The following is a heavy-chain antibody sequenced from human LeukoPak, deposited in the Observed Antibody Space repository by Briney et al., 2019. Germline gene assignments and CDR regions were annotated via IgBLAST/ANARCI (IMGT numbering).Heavy chain of an antibody. CDR3: ARGNIAAADDGMDV. D-gene: IGHD6-13*01. J-gene: IGHJ6*02. V-gene: IGHV4-39*07. Sequence: SETLSLTCTVSGGSISSSSYYWGWIRQPPGKGLEWIGSIYYSGSTYYNPSLKSRVTISVDTSKNQFSLKLSSVTAADTAVYYCARGNIAAADDGMDVWGQGTTVTVSS. CDR1: GGSISSSSYY. CDR2: IYYSGST.